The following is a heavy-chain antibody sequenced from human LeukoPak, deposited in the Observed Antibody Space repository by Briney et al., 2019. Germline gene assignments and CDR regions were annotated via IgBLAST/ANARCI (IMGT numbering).Heavy chain of an antibody. J-gene: IGHJ4*02. Sequence: SETLSLTCTVSGGSISSSSYYWGWIRQPPGKGLEWIGSIYYSGSTYYNPSLKSRVTISVDTSKNQFPLKLSSVTAADTAVYYCARAILTGPFDYWGQGTLVTVSS. CDR1: GGSISSSSYY. V-gene: IGHV4-39*06. D-gene: IGHD3-9*01. CDR3: ARAILTGPFDY. CDR2: IYYSGST.